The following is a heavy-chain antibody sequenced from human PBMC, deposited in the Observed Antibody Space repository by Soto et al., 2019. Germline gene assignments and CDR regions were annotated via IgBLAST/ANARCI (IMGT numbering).Heavy chain of an antibody. CDR1: GASINSNVHY. V-gene: IGHV4-39*01. CDR3: ARHPFGGYAFDS. Sequence: SETLSLTCTVSGASINSNVHYWGWVRQSPGKGLEWIASVFYTGSPYHNPSLESRVSISVDTSDNQFSLKVTSVTAADTGIYYCARHPFGGYAFDSWGQGTLVTLSS. CDR2: VFYTGSP. J-gene: IGHJ4*02. D-gene: IGHD3-16*01.